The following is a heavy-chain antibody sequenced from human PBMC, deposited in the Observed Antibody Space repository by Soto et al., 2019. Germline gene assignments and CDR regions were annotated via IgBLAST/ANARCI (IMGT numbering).Heavy chain of an antibody. CDR3: ATPGEGPFWSCYYGF. Sequence: SETLSLTCTVSGGSISSSSYYRGWIRQPPGKGLEWIGSIYYSGSTYYNPSLKSRVTISVDTSKKQFSLKLSSVTAADTAVYYFATPGEGPFWSCYYGFWGQGTLVTVSS. CDR2: IYYSGST. V-gene: IGHV4-39*01. D-gene: IGHD3-3*01. CDR1: GGSISSSSYY. J-gene: IGHJ4*02.